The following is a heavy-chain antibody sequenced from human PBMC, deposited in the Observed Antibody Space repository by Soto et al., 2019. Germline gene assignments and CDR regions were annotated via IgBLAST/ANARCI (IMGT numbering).Heavy chain of an antibody. CDR1: GGTFSSYA. CDR3: ATCSSTSCYTADDAFDI. V-gene: IGHV1-69*01. CDR2: IIPIFGTA. D-gene: IGHD2-2*02. J-gene: IGHJ3*02. Sequence: QVQLVQSGAEVKKPGSSVKVSCEASGGTFSSYAISWVRQAPGQGLEWMGGIIPIFGTANYAQKFQGRVTITADESTSTAYMELSSLRSEDTAVYYCATCSSTSCYTADDAFDIWGQGTMVTVSS.